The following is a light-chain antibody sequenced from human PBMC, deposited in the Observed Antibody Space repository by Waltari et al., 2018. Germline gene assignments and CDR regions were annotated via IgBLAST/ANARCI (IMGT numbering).Light chain of an antibody. V-gene: IGLV2-14*01. CDR2: EVS. Sequence: QSALTQPASVSGSPGQSITISCTGTSSDVGGYNYVYWYQQHPGKAPKLIIYEVSNRPSGVSNRFSGSKSGNTASLTISGLQAEDEADYYCSSYTSSSTRNVFGTGTKVTVL. CDR1: SSDVGGYNY. CDR3: SSYTSSSTRNV. J-gene: IGLJ1*01.